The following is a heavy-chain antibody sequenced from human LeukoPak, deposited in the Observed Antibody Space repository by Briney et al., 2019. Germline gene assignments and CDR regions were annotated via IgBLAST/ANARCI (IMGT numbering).Heavy chain of an antibody. D-gene: IGHD2-15*01. J-gene: IGHJ4*02. CDR1: GFTFSSYA. Sequence: PGGTLRLSCAASGFTFSSYAMSWVRQAPGKGLEWVSAISGSGGSTYYADSVKGRFTISRDNSKNTLYLQMSSLRAEDTAVYYCAKDLRSAWYFEYWGKGTLVTVSS. CDR3: AKDLRSAWYFEY. CDR2: ISGSGGST. V-gene: IGHV3-23*01.